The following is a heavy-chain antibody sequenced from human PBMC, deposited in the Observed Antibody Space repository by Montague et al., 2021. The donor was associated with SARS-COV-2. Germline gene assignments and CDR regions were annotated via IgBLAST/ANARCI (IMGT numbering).Heavy chain of an antibody. CDR2: VYNAGTT. V-gene: IGHV4-39*01. CDR1: GGSISSSSYY. J-gene: IGHJ6*02. D-gene: IGHD3-16*01. Sequence: SETRSLTCTVSGGSISSSSYYWGWIRQPPGKGLEWIGNVYNAGTTYYNPSLKSRVTISVDTSKNQFSLNMASVTAADTAVYYCARTSKLRESTTGNYYYHAMDVWGQGTTVTVSS. CDR3: ARTSKLRESTTGNYYYHAMDV.